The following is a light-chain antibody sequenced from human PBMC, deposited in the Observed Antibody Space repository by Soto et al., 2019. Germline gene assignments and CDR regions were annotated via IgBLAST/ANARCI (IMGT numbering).Light chain of an antibody. CDR1: QSISNN. CDR3: QQYNNWPRT. CDR2: DAS. J-gene: IGKJ1*01. V-gene: IGKV3-15*01. Sequence: VMTQSPATLSVSPGESATLSCRASQSISNNLAWYQQKPGQAPRLLMYDASTRATGIPDRFSGSVSGAEFTLTISSLQSEDLAVYYCQQYNNWPRTFGQGTKV.